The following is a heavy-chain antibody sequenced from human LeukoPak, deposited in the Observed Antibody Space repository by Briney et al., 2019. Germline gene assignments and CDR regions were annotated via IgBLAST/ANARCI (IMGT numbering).Heavy chain of an antibody. V-gene: IGHV3-21*01. CDR2: ISSSSSYI. Sequence: GGSLRLSCAASGFTFSSYSMNWVRQAPGKGLEWVSSISSSSSYIYYADSVKGRFTISRDNAKNSLYLQMNSLRAEDTAVYYCARGSWLLLDPFDYWGQGNLVTVSS. CDR3: ARGSWLLLDPFDY. CDR1: GFTFSSYS. D-gene: IGHD3-22*01. J-gene: IGHJ4*02.